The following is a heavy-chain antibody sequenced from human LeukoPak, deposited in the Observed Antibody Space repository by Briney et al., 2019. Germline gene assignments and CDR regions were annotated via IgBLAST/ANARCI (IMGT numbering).Heavy chain of an antibody. CDR1: GGSISSYY. J-gene: IGHJ4*02. Sequence: SETLSLTCTVSGGSISSYYWSWIRQPPGKGLEWIGYIYYSGSTNYNPSLKSRVTISVDTSKNQFSLKLSSVTAADTAVYYCARGAHSSSGFYYWGQGPLVTVSS. D-gene: IGHD6-6*01. CDR2: IYYSGST. CDR3: ARGAHSSSGFYY. V-gene: IGHV4-59*01.